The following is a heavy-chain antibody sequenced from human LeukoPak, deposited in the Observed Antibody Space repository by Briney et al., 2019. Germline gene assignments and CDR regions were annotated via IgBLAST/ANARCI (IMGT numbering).Heavy chain of an antibody. D-gene: IGHD5-18*01. V-gene: IGHV3-23*01. CDR2: ISGSGSGT. CDR3: ARDTGGGYSCYDC. CDR1: GFSFSNYA. Sequence: GGSLRLSCAASGFSFSNYAMSWVRQAPGKGLEWVSAISGSGSGTYYADSVKGQFTISRDNAKNSLYLQMNSLRAEDTAVYYCARDTGGGYSCYDCWGQGTLVTVSS. J-gene: IGHJ4*02.